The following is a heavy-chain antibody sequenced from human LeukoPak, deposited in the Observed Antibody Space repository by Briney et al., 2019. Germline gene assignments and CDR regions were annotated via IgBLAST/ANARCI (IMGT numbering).Heavy chain of an antibody. CDR1: GFTFSSYS. J-gene: IGHJ4*02. V-gene: IGHV3-30*18. Sequence: PGGSLRLSCAASGFTFSSYSMNWVRQAPGEGLECVAVISYDGSNKYYAASVKGRFTISRDNSKNTLYLQMNSLTAEDTAVYYCAKGLDSIVVVTPPDYWGQGTLVTVS. D-gene: IGHD2-21*02. CDR3: AKGLDSIVVVTPPDY. CDR2: ISYDGSNK.